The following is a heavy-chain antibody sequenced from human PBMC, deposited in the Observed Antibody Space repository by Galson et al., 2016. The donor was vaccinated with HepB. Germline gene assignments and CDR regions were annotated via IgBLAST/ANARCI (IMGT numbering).Heavy chain of an antibody. Sequence: SLRLSCAASGFTFSISSMNWVRQAPGKGLEWVSSISTRSSYIYHADSVKGRFTISRDNAKNSLYLQMNSLRAEDTAVYYCARTLPRAGAFDIWGQGTMVTVSS. V-gene: IGHV3-21*01. CDR3: ARTLPRAGAFDI. CDR1: GFTFSISS. J-gene: IGHJ3*02. CDR2: ISTRSSYI.